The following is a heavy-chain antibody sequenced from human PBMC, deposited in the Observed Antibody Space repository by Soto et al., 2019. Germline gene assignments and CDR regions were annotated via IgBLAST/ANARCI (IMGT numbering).Heavy chain of an antibody. CDR3: VTGNQNYFDY. J-gene: IGHJ4*02. CDR1: GFTFSTFG. V-gene: IGHV3-33*01. CDR2: IWNDGSKK. D-gene: IGHD1-1*01. Sequence: QVLLVETGGGVVQPGRSLRLSCAASGFTFSTFGLHWVRQAPGKALEWVPVIWNDGSKKYYADSVKGRFTISRDNSNNTLFLQMNSLRVEDTAVYYCVTGNQNYFDYWGQGTLVTVSS.